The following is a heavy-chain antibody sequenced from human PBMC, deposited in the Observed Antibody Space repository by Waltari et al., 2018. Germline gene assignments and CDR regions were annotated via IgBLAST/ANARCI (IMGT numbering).Heavy chain of an antibody. CDR2: IWYDGSNK. D-gene: IGHD3-22*01. CDR3: ASEIYHSSGSFDH. V-gene: IGHV3-33*01. J-gene: IGHJ4*02. Sequence: QAQLVESGGGVFQPGRSLRLSCAVSGFTCSSYGVPLVRQAPGKGLEWVAVIWYDGSNKFYADSVKGRFTISRDNPKNTLYLQMNSLRAEDTAVYYCASEIYHSSGSFDHWGQGTLVTVSS. CDR1: GFTCSSYG.